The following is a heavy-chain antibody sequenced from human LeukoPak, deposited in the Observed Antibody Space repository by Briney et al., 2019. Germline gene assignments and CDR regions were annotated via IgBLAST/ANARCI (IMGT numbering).Heavy chain of an antibody. V-gene: IGHV1-8*02. J-gene: IGHJ6*02. CDR1: GYTFTSYG. CDR3: ARGFKLRQTYYYGMDV. CDR2: MNPNSGNT. D-gene: IGHD4-17*01. Sequence: ASVKVSCKASGYTFTSYGISWVRQATGQGLEWMGWMNPNSGNTGYAQKFQGRVTMTRNTSISTAYMELSSLRPEDTAVYYCARGFKLRQTYYYGMDVWGQGTTVTVSS.